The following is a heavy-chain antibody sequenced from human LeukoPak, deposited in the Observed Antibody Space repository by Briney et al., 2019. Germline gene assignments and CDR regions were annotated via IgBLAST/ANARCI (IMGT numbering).Heavy chain of an antibody. Sequence: GSLRLSCAASGLTVSSYMSWVRQAPGKGLEWVSVIYSGGSIYYADSVKGRFTISRDKSKNTLYLQMNSLRAEDTAVYYCARPPYGGVDYWGQGTLVTVSS. CDR3: ARPPYGGVDY. J-gene: IGHJ4*02. CDR2: IYSGGSI. V-gene: IGHV3-66*04. D-gene: IGHD4-23*01. CDR1: GLTVSSY.